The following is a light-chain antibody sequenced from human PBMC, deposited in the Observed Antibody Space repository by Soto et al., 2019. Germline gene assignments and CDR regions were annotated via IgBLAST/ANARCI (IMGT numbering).Light chain of an antibody. CDR1: SSNIGSNT. Sequence: QSVLTQTPSASGTPGQRVTISCSGSSSNIGSNTVNWYQQLPGTAPKLLIYSNNQRPSGVPDRFSGSKSGASASLAISGLQSEDEADYYCATWDESLNAQGVFGTGTKVTVL. V-gene: IGLV1-44*01. CDR2: SNN. J-gene: IGLJ1*01. CDR3: ATWDESLNAQGV.